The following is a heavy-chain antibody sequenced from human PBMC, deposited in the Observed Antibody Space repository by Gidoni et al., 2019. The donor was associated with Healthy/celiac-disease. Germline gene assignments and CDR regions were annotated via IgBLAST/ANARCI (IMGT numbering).Heavy chain of an antibody. J-gene: IGHJ1*01. CDR2: IIPILGIA. CDR3: ARDLRVVDPDLQH. V-gene: IGHV1-69*08. D-gene: IGHD3-22*01. Sequence: QVQLVQSGAEVKKPGSSVKVSCKASGGTFSSYTISWVRQAPGQGLEWMGRIIPILGIANYAQKFQGRVTITADKSTSTAYMELSSLRSEDTAVYYCARDLRVVDPDLQHWGQGTLVTVSS. CDR1: GGTFSSYT.